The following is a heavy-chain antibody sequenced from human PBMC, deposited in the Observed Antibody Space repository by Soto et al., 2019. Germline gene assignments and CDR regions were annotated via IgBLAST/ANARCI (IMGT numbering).Heavy chain of an antibody. CDR2: SSAYNGNT. D-gene: IGHD5-12*01. J-gene: IGHJ3*02. CDR1: GYTFTSYG. V-gene: IGHV1-18*01. Sequence: QVQLVQSGAEVKKPGASVKVSCKASGYTFTSYGISWVRQAPGQGLEWMGWSSAYNGNTNYAQKLQGRDTMTTDHSTSPAYKELRSLRSDDTAVYYCAREFPSDYDPDAFDIWGQGTMVTVSS. CDR3: AREFPSDYDPDAFDI.